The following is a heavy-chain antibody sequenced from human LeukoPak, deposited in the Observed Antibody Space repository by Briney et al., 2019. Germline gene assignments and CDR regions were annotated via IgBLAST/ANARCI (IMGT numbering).Heavy chain of an antibody. D-gene: IGHD1-26*01. CDR2: ISGSGGST. Sequence: GGSLRLSCAASGFTVSSNYMSWVRQAPGKGLEWVSAISGSGGSTYYADSVKGRFTISRDNSKNTLYLQMNSLRAEDTAVYYCAKGLKYFIGGATQDYGGQGTLVTVS. CDR1: GFTVSSNY. J-gene: IGHJ4*02. CDR3: AKGLKYFIGGATQDY. V-gene: IGHV3-23*01.